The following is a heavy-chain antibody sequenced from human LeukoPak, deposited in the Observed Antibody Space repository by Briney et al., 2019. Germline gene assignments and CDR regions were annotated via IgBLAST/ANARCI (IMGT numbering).Heavy chain of an antibody. CDR3: ARGRGGMTTVTHFDY. CDR1: GYTFTSYG. Sequence: ASVKVSCKASGYTFTSYGISWVRQAPGQGLEWMGWFSAYNGNTNYAQKLQGRVTMTTDTSTSTAYMELRSLRSDDTAVYYCARGRGGMTTVTHFDYWGQGTLVTVSS. J-gene: IGHJ4*02. CDR2: FSAYNGNT. V-gene: IGHV1-18*01. D-gene: IGHD4-17*01.